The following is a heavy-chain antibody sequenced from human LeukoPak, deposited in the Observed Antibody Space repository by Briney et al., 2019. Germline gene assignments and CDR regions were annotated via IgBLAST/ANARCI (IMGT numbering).Heavy chain of an antibody. Sequence: GGSLRLSCAASGFTVSSNYMSWVRQAPGKGLEWVSVIYSGGSTYYADSVKGRFTISRDNSKNTLYLQMNSLRAEDTAVYYCARTPGYSSSWYPPESYYFDYWGQGTLVTVSS. J-gene: IGHJ4*02. CDR2: IYSGGST. CDR1: GFTVSSNY. D-gene: IGHD6-13*01. CDR3: ARTPGYSSSWYPPESYYFDY. V-gene: IGHV3-53*01.